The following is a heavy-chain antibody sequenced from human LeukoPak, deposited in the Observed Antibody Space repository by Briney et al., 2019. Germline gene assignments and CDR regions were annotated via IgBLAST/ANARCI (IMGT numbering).Heavy chain of an antibody. D-gene: IGHD3-3*01. V-gene: IGHV3-30*03. J-gene: IGHJ4*02. Sequence: GRPLRLPCAPSGFTFSRHGMHWVRQPPGKGLEWVAIISNDGSRKYYAHSMEGRFTISRDNSKNTLYLQMDSLRAEDTAVYYCARDRAWNYFDYWGQGTLVTVSS. CDR1: GFTFSRHG. CDR3: ARDRAWNYFDY. CDR2: ISNDGSRK.